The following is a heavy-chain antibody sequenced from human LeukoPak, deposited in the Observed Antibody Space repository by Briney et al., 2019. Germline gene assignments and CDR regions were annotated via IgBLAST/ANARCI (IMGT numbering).Heavy chain of an antibody. V-gene: IGHV3-23*01. CDR2: IIDGAGST. CDR1: GFSCSSHG. J-gene: IGHJ4*02. CDR3: TKSPLGSCRGAICYPFDS. D-gene: IGHD2-15*01. Sequence: RSGVSLRLSGAASGFSCSSHGMSWVRQAPGKGLVWVSGIIDGAGSTYHEDSGKGRFAISRSNSKNTLYLQMKSLRAEDTALYSCTKSPLGSCRGAICYPFDSWGQGTLVTVSS.